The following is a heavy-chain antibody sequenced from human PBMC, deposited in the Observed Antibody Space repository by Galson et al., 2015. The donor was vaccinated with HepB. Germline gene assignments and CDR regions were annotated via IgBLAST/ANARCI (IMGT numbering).Heavy chain of an antibody. CDR1: GFTFGSYG. CDR2: IKRNGNHR. Sequence: SLRLSCAASGFTFGSYGMHWVRQAPGKGLVWVSHIKRNGNHRDYADFVKGRFTMSRDSARNTVSLQMNSPTAEDTAIYFCARGDAGLRWNQPHWYFDLWGRGTLVTVSS. J-gene: IGHJ2*01. V-gene: IGHV3-74*01. D-gene: IGHD4-23*01. CDR3: ARGDAGLRWNQPHWYFDL.